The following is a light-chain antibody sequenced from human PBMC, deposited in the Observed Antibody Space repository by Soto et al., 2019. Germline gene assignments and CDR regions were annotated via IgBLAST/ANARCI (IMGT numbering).Light chain of an antibody. Sequence: EIVMTQSPATLSVSPGEGATLSCRASQSVSSKLAWYQQKPGQAPRLLIYVASSRATGIPDRFRGSGSGTDFTLTISRLEPEDFAVYYCQQYGSSSWTFGQGTRWIS. CDR3: QQYGSSSWT. J-gene: IGKJ1*01. CDR1: QSVSSK. CDR2: VAS. V-gene: IGKV3-20*01.